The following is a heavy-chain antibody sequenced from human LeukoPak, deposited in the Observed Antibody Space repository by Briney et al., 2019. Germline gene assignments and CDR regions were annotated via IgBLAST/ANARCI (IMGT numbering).Heavy chain of an antibody. D-gene: IGHD4-17*01. V-gene: IGHV5-51*01. CDR3: ARHQGHYGDYIYFDY. CDR1: GYSFTSYW. J-gene: IGHJ4*02. Sequence: GESLKISCKGSGYSFTSYWIGWVRQMPGKGLEWMGIIHPGDSDTRYSPSFQGQVTISADKSISTAYLQWSSLKASDTAMYYCARHQGHYGDYIYFDYWGQGTLVTVSS. CDR2: IHPGDSDT.